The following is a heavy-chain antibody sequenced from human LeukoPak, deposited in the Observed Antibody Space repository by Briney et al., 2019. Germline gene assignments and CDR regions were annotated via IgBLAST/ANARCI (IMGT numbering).Heavy chain of an antibody. CDR3: RVVITDFDY. Sequence: GGSLRLSCAASGFTFSSYGMHWVRQAPGKGLEWVAVISYDGSNKYYADYVKGRFTISSDNSKHTLYLQMNSLRAEDTAVYYCRVVITDFDYWGQGTLVTVSS. CDR2: ISYDGSNK. V-gene: IGHV3-33*01. D-gene: IGHD3-22*01. J-gene: IGHJ4*02. CDR1: GFTFSSYG.